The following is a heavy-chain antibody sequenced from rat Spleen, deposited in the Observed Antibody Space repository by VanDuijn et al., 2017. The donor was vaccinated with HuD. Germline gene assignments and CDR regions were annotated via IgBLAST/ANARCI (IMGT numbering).Heavy chain of an antibody. Sequence: EVQLVESGGGLVQPGRSLKLSCAPSGFTFSMFGMAWVRQVPTKGLEWVASISYDGSSTYYRDSVKGRFTISRDNAKSTLYLQMDSLRSEDTATYYCTTYIGTTYWYFDFWGPGTMVTVSS. V-gene: IGHV5-29*01. CDR2: ISYDGSST. J-gene: IGHJ1*01. D-gene: IGHD1-5*01. CDR3: TTYIGTTYWYFDF. CDR1: GFTFSMFG.